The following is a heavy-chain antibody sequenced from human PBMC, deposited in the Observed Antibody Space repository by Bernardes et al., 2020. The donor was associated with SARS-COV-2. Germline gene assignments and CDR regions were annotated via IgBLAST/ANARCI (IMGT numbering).Heavy chain of an antibody. D-gene: IGHD2-15*01. V-gene: IGHV3-53*01. CDR3: ARTYCSGGSCVDYYYYGMDV. CDR1: GFTVSSNY. J-gene: IGHJ6*02. Sequence: GSLRLSCAASGFTVSSNYMSWVRQAPGKGLEWVSVIYSGGSTYYADSVKGRFTISRDNSKNTLYLQMNSLRAEDTAVYYCARTYCSGGSCVDYYYYGMDVWGQGTTVTVSS. CDR2: IYSGGST.